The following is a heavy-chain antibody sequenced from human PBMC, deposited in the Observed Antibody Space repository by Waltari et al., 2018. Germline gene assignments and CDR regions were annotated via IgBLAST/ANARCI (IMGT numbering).Heavy chain of an antibody. CDR3: VRDIPRDDSSCDV. CDR1: GPTISRNY. D-gene: IGHD6-13*01. J-gene: IGHJ6*02. CDR2: MYVGGAT. V-gene: IGHV3-66*01. Sequence: EEQLVESGGGSVQPGGSLRLACAAPGPTISRNYMNWVRQAPGKGLEWVAVMYVGGATQYADSVKDRFIISRDNSKNTLYLQMHSLRVDDTAVYYCVRDIPRDDSSCDVWGQGTTVIVSS.